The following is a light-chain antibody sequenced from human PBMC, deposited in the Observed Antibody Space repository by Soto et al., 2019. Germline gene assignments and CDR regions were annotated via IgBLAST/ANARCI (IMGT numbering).Light chain of an antibody. J-gene: IGLJ1*01. V-gene: IGLV2-14*01. CDR2: DVS. Sequence: QSALTQPASVSGSPGQSITIFCTGTSSDVGGYNYVSWYQQHPGKAPKLMIYDVSNRPSGVSNRFSGSKSGNTASLTISGLQTEDEADYYCSSLTSNTTLVFGTGTKGTVL. CDR1: SSDVGGYNY. CDR3: SSLTSNTTLV.